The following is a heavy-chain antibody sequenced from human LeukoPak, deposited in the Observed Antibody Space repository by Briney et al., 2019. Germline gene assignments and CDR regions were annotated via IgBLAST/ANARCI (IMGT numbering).Heavy chain of an antibody. CDR2: IFHSGST. J-gene: IGHJ6*03. V-gene: IGHV4-59*08. D-gene: IGHD6-13*01. CDR3: ARAQGIAAAGRVYYYYYMDV. Sequence: PSETLSLTCTVSGGSINSYYWSWIRQPPGKGLEWTGYIFHSGSTNYNPSLKSRVTMSVDTSKNQFSLKLRSVTAADTAVYYCARAQGIAAAGRVYYYYYMDVWGKGTTVTVSS. CDR1: GGSINSYY.